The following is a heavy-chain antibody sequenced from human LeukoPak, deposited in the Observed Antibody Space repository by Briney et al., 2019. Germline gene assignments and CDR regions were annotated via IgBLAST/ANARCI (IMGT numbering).Heavy chain of an antibody. CDR2: IYPGDSDT. V-gene: IGHV5-51*01. CDR3: ARPGRSGGSSTAYYYYGMDV. D-gene: IGHD2-15*01. CDR1: GYSFTSYW. J-gene: IGHJ6*02. Sequence: GESLKISCKGSGYSFTSYWIGWVRQMPGKGLEWMGIIYPGDSDTRYSPSFQGQVTISADKSISTAYLQWSSLKASDTAMYYCARPGRSGGSSTAYYYYGMDVWGQGTTVTVSS.